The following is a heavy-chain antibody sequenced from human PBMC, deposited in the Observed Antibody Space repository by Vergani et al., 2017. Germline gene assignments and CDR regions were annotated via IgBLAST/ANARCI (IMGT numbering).Heavy chain of an antibody. CDR3: ARYYGDYVVFGYYYYGMDV. Sequence: EVQLVESGGGLVQPGGSLRLSCAASGFTFSSYWMSWVRQAPGKGLEWVANIKQDGSEKYYVDSVKGRFTISRDNAKNSLYLQMNSLRAEDTAVYYCARYYGDYVVFGYYYYGMDVWGKGTTVTVSS. CDR1: GFTFSSYW. CDR2: IKQDGSEK. J-gene: IGHJ6*04. V-gene: IGHV3-7*03. D-gene: IGHD4-17*01.